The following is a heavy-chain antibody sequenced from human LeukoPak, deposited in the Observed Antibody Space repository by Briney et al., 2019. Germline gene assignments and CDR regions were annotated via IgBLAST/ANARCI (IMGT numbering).Heavy chain of an antibody. J-gene: IGHJ4*02. D-gene: IGHD2-8*01. CDR2: IYYSGST. CDR1: GVSISSGGYY. Sequence: SQTQSLTCTVSGVSISSGGYYWSWIRQHPGKGLEWIGYIYYSGSTYYNPSLKSRVAISVDTSKNQFSLKLSSVTAADTAVYYCTRGCTSIATDWAQETLVTVSS. CDR3: TRGCTSIATD. V-gene: IGHV4-31*03.